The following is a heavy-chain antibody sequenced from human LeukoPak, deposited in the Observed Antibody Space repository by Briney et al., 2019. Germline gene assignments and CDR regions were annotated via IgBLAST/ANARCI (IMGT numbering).Heavy chain of an antibody. CDR1: GTSISGGTYY. J-gene: IGHJ4*02. D-gene: IGHD1-26*01. CDR2: IYYTGST. V-gene: IGHV4-39*01. Sequence: SETLSLTCSVSGTSISGGTYYWGWIRQPPGKGLEWIGSIYYTGSTYDNPSLKSRVTISVDTSKNQFSLKLSSVTAADTAVYYCVRRGGSGRAFDYWGQGTLVTVSS. CDR3: VRRGGSGRAFDY.